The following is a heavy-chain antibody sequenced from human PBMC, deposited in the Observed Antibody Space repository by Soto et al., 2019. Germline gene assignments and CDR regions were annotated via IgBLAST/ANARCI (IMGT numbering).Heavy chain of an antibody. D-gene: IGHD6-13*01. Sequence: LGGSLRLSCAASGFTFADYGMTWVRQAPGMGLEWVSGINWSGDSTGYADSVKGRFTISRDNAKNSLYLQLNSLSAEDTALYHCARGRAAAGTSVGYMDVWGKGTTVTV. CDR2: INWSGDST. V-gene: IGHV3-20*01. J-gene: IGHJ6*03. CDR3: ARGRAAAGTSVGYMDV. CDR1: GFTFADYG.